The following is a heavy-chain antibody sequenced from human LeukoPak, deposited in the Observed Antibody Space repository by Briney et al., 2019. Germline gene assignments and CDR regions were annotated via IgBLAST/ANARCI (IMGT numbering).Heavy chain of an antibody. CDR3: ARDLDYYGMDV. CDR2: ISSSGSTI. V-gene: IGHV3-11*01. CDR1: GFTFSDYY. Sequence: GGSLRLSCAASGFTFSDYYMSWIRQAPGKGLQWVSYISSSGSTIYYADSLKGRFNISRDNAKNSLYLQMNSLRAEDTAVYYCARDLDYYGMDVWGQGTTVTVSS. J-gene: IGHJ6*02.